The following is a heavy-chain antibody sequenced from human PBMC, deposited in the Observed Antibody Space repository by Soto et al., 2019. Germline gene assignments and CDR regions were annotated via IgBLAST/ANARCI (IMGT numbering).Heavy chain of an antibody. J-gene: IGHJ5*02. CDR2: IYWDDDK. Sequence: QITLRESGPTLVQKTQTLTLTCTLSGVSLTTSGVGVGWIRQPPGKALEWLAFIYWDDDKRFSPSLKSRLAITRDTSKNLLVMTRTDMAPYDTAIYYCAHRQRTVVVGAPLDLLGQGSQVTFSS. CDR1: GVSLTTSGVG. CDR3: AHRQRTVVVGAPLDL. D-gene: IGHD2-15*01. V-gene: IGHV2-5*02.